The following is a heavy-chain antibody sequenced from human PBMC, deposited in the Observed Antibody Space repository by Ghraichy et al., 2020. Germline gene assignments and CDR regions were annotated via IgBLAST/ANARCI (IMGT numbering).Heavy chain of an antibody. CDR1: GYTFTLYY. CDR2: INPKTGVT. J-gene: IGHJ4*02. D-gene: IGHD5-24*01. Sequence: ASVKVSCKASGYTFTLYYIHWVRQAPGQGLEWVGWINPKTGVTNYAQKFQGRVTMTRDTSINTVYMELSRLKSDDTAMFYCARDSGYTDYWGLGTLVTVSS. CDR3: ARDSGYTDY. V-gene: IGHV1-2*02.